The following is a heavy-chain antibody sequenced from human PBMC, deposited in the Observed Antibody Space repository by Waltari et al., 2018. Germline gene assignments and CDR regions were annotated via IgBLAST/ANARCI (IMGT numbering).Heavy chain of an antibody. D-gene: IGHD2-2*02. Sequence: EVPLVQSGAEVKKPGESLRISCKASGYSFTKHWIGWVRPMPGKGLGWRGLIYPHAYRTTYSPSFQAQVIVSGDKSSSSAYLRLSSLKASDSAIYYCLRHGLYGCRTTGCYTSYCYYLLDVWCQGTTVTVSS. CDR3: LRHGLYGCRTTGCYTSYCYYLLDV. J-gene: IGHJ6*02. CDR2: IYPHAYRT. V-gene: IGHV5-51*01. CDR1: GYSFTKHW.